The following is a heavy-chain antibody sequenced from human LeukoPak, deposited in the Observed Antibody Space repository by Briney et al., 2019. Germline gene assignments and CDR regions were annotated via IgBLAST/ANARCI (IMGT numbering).Heavy chain of an antibody. Sequence: GGSLRLSCAVSGFTFSSYWMSWVRQAPGKGLEWVAHIKQDGSEKYYVDSVKGRFTISRDNAKNSLHLQMNSLRAEDTAVYYCARDTAAAGTGWFDPWGQGTLVTVSS. D-gene: IGHD6-13*01. CDR2: IKQDGSEK. CDR1: GFTFSSYW. J-gene: IGHJ5*02. V-gene: IGHV3-7*01. CDR3: ARDTAAAGTGWFDP.